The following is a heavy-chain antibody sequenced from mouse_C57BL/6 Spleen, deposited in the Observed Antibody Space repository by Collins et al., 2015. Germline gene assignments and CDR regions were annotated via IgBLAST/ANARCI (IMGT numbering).Heavy chain of an antibody. Sequence: EVQLQQSGPEPVKPGASVKIPCKASGYTFTDYNMDWVKQSHGKSLEWIGDINPNNGGTIYNQKFKGKATLTVDKSSTTAYMELRSLTSEDTAVYYCASRGYYDYDGGAYFDYWGQGTTLTVSS. J-gene: IGHJ2*01. CDR3: ASRGYYDYDGGAYFDY. D-gene: IGHD2-4*01. CDR2: INPNNGGT. CDR1: GYTFTDYN. V-gene: IGHV1-18*01.